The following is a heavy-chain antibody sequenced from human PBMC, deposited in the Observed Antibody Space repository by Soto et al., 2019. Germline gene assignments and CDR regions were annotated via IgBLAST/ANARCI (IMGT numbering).Heavy chain of an antibody. D-gene: IGHD6-19*01. Sequence: PSQTLSLTCAISGDSVSSNSAAWNWIRQSPSRGLEWLGRTYYRSKWYNDYAVSVKSRITINPDTSKNQFSLQLNSVTPEDTAVYYCARVQGPPRYSSGWSEDYYGMDVWGQGTTLTVSS. CDR3: ARVQGPPRYSSGWSEDYYGMDV. CDR2: TYYRSKWYN. J-gene: IGHJ6*02. V-gene: IGHV6-1*01. CDR1: GDSVSSNSAA.